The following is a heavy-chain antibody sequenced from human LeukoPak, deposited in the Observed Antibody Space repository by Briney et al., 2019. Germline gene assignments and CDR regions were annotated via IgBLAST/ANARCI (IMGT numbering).Heavy chain of an antibody. CDR3: ARVLNIIPAASYYMDV. Sequence: PSETLSLTCTVSGGSIRSYYWSWIRQPAGKGLEWIGRIYGSGSTNYNSSLKSRVTMSVDTSKNQFSLNLSSVTAADTAVYYCARVLNIIPAASYYMDVWGKGTTVTVSS. D-gene: IGHD2-2*01. CDR1: GGSIRSYY. J-gene: IGHJ6*03. CDR2: IYGSGST. V-gene: IGHV4-4*07.